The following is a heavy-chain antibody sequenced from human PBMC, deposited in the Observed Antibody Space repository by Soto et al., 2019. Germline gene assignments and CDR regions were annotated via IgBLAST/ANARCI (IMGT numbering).Heavy chain of an antibody. CDR2: IVPTVDTS. J-gene: IGHJ4*02. CDR1: GYTFTSYG. D-gene: IGHD5-12*01. V-gene: IGHV1-69*06. Sequence: SVQVSCKASGYTFTSYGITWVRQAPGQGLELMGGIVPTVDTSTYAQKFQGRVTITADKFTNTVYMELSSLRSDDTAVYYCVRVVAIPGYPDNWGQGTLVTVSS. CDR3: VRVVAIPGYPDN.